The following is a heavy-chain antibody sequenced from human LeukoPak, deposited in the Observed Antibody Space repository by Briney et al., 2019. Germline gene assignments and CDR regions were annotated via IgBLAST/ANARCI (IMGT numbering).Heavy chain of an antibody. CDR1: GGSISSGSYY. J-gene: IGHJ1*01. Sequence: PSETLSLTCTVSGGSISSGSYYWGWIRQPPGKGLEWIGSIFYSGSTYYNPSLKSRVTISVDTSENQFSLKLSSVTAADTAVYYCATNGWYCLDHWGQGALVTVSS. CDR2: IFYSGST. V-gene: IGHV4-39*01. D-gene: IGHD6-19*01. CDR3: ATNGWYCLDH.